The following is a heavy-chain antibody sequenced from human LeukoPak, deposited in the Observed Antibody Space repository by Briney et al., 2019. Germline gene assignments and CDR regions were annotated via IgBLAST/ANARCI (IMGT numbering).Heavy chain of an antibody. CDR1: GGTFSSYA. CDR2: IIPIFGTA. Sequence: ASVKVSCKASGGTFSSYAISWVRQAPGQGLEWMGRIIPIFGTANYAQKFQGRVTITTDESTSTAYMELSSLGSEDTAVYYCARDRGTGDFDYWGQGTLVTVSS. V-gene: IGHV1-69*05. D-gene: IGHD7-27*01. J-gene: IGHJ4*02. CDR3: ARDRGTGDFDY.